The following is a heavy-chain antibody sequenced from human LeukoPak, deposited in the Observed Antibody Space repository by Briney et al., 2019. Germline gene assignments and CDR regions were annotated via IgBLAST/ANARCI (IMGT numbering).Heavy chain of an antibody. CDR2: IYHSGIT. CDR3: ARDGYSGSSLFDY. J-gene: IGHJ4*02. D-gene: IGHD1-26*01. CDR1: GGSITSHF. Sequence: SETLALTCTVSGGSITSHFWSWIRQPPGKGLEWIGYIYHSGITNYNPSLKRRVTISVDTSKNQYSLKLSSVTAADTAVYYCARDGYSGSSLFDYWGQGTLVTVSS. V-gene: IGHV4-59*11.